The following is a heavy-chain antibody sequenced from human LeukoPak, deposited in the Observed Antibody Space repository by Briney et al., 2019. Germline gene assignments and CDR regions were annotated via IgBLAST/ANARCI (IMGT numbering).Heavy chain of an antibody. CDR1: GFTFSSYP. CDR2: ISSNGDST. D-gene: IGHD3-22*01. Sequence: GGSLRLSCAASGFTFSSYPMHWVRQAPGKGLEYVSGISSNGDSTYYANSVKGRFTISRDNSKNTLYLQMGSLRAEDTAVYYCARVGDSRGYYYFDYWGQGTLVTVSS. V-gene: IGHV3-64*01. J-gene: IGHJ4*02. CDR3: ARVGDSRGYYYFDY.